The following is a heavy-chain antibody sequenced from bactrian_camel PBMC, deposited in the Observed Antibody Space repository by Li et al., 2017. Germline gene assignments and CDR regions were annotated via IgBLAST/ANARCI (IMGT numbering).Heavy chain of an antibody. D-gene: IGHD2*01. V-gene: IGHV3S40*01. Sequence: DVQLVESGGDLVQPGGSLRLSCAASGFTFSSYGMYWVRQAPGKGLEWVSGIVSGGGSTYYADSVKGRFTISRDNAKNTLYLQVNNLKPEDTAVYYCAAGTYCNSGACSWLNDFAYWGQGTQVTVS. CDR2: IVSGGGST. J-gene: IGHJ6*01. CDR1: GFTFSSYG. CDR3: AAGTYCNSGACSWLNDFAY.